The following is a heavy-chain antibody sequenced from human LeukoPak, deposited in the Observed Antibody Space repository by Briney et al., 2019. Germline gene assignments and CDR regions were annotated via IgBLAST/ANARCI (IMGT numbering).Heavy chain of an antibody. V-gene: IGHV1-2*02. J-gene: IGHJ5*02. CDR2: INPNSGGT. CDR1: GYTFTGYY. CDR3: ARRSGWYKNWFDP. Sequence: ASVKVSCKASGYTFTGYYMHWVRQAPGQGLEWMGWINPNSGGTNYAQKFQGRVTMTRDTSISTAYMELSSLRSEDTAVYYCARRSGWYKNWFDPWGQGTLVTVSS. D-gene: IGHD6-19*01.